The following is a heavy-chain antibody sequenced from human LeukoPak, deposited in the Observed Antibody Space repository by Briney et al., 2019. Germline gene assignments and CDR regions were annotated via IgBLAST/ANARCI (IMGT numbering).Heavy chain of an antibody. CDR2: ISGSGGST. Sequence: PGGSLRLSCAASGFTFSSYGMYWVRQAPGKGLEWVSAISGSGGSTYYADSVKGRFTISRDNSKNTLYLQMNSLRAEDTAVYYCATYYYDSSGYYVDYWGQGTLVTVSS. J-gene: IGHJ4*02. D-gene: IGHD3-22*01. CDR3: ATYYYDSSGYYVDY. CDR1: GFTFSSYG. V-gene: IGHV3-23*01.